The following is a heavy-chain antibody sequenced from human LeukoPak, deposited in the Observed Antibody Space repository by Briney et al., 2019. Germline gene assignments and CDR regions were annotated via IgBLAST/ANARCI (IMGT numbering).Heavy chain of an antibody. CDR2: ISASGTYT. CDR3: ANRRGRSGYLLGDY. D-gene: IGHD3-22*01. J-gene: IGHJ4*02. Sequence: RSGGSLTLSCAASGFIFSSHGMTWVRQALGKGLDWVAAISASGTYTYYADSVKGRFTISRDNSKNTLYLQMNSLRAEDTAVYYCANRRGRSGYLLGDYWGQGTLVTVSS. CDR1: GFIFSSHG. V-gene: IGHV3-23*01.